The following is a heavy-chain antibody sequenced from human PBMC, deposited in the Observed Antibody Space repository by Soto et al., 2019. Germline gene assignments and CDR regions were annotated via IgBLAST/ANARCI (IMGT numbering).Heavy chain of an antibody. J-gene: IGHJ6*04. D-gene: IGHD5-12*01. CDR2: MNPNSGNT. CDR1: GYTFNSYD. V-gene: IGHV1-8*01. CDR3: ARGAVATICLDV. Sequence: GVSVKVSCKASGYTFNSYDIYWVRQATGQGLEWMGWMNPNSGNTGYAQKFQGRVTMTRNTSISTAYMELSSLRSEDTAVYYCARGAVATICLDVWGKGTTVTVSS.